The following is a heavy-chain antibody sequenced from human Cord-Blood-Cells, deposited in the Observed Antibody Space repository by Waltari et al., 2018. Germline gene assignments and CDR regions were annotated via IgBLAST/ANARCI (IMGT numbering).Heavy chain of an antibody. D-gene: IGHD6-6*01. Sequence: QVQLVQSGAEVKKTGASVKVSCKASGSTFTRYDINWVRAATGQGLEWMGWMNPNSGNTGYAQKFQGRVTITRNTSISTAYMELSSLRSEDTAVYYCARGRSGSSNWFDPWGQGTLVTVSS. V-gene: IGHV1-8*03. CDR1: GSTFTRYD. CDR3: ARGRSGSSNWFDP. J-gene: IGHJ5*02. CDR2: MNPNSGNT.